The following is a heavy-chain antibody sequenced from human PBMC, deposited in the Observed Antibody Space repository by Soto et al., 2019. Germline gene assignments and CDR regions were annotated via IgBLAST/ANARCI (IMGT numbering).Heavy chain of an antibody. V-gene: IGHV3-30-3*01. CDR3: ARAPLYGGNSGGRFYYYGMDV. D-gene: IGHD4-17*01. CDR2: TSYDGSNK. J-gene: IGHJ6*02. CDR1: GFTFSSYA. Sequence: QVQLVESGGGVVQPGRSLRLSCAASGFTFSSYAMHWVRQAPGKGLEWVAVTSYDGSNKYYADSVKGRFTISRDNSKNTLYLQMNSLRAEDTAVYYCARAPLYGGNSGGRFYYYGMDVWGQGTTVTVSS.